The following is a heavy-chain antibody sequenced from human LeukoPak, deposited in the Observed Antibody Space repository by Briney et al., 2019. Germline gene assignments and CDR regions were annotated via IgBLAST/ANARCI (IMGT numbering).Heavy chain of an antibody. V-gene: IGHV4-4*07. Sequence: SETLSLTCTVSGGSISSYYWSWIRQPAWKGLEWIGRIYTSGSTNYNPSLKSRVTISVDTSKNQYSLKLSSVTAADTAMYYCARGIRVAGKSFYYYYYYMDVWGKGTTVTVSS. CDR3: ARGIRVAGKSFYYYYYYMDV. CDR2: IYTSGST. CDR1: GGSISSYY. J-gene: IGHJ6*03. D-gene: IGHD6-19*01.